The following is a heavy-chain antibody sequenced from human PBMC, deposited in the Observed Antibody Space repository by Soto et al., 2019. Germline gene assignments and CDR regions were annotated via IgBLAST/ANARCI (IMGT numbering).Heavy chain of an antibody. J-gene: IGHJ4*02. CDR1: GFTFSSYA. D-gene: IGHD6-13*01. V-gene: IGHV3-23*01. CDR2: ISGSGSSR. Sequence: EVQLLESGGGLVQPGGSLTLSCAASGFTFSSYALSWVRQPPGKGLEWIVAISGSGSSRYYADSVKGRFTISRDNSKNTLYRLINSLGAADTAVYYCAKATVEYSSSWPFYYWGQGTLVTVSS. CDR3: AKATVEYSSSWPFYY.